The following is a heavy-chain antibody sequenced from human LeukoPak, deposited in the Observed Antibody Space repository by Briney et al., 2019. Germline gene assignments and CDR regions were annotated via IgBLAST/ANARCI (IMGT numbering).Heavy chain of an antibody. V-gene: IGHV1-69*05. J-gene: IGHJ4*02. Sequence: SVKVSCKASGGTFSSYAISRVRQAPGQGLEWMGGIIPIFGTANYAQKFQGRVTITTDESTSTAYMELSSLRSEDTAVYYCASGPQDYGDYGRELYYFDYWGQGTLVTVSS. D-gene: IGHD4-17*01. CDR3: ASGPQDYGDYGRELYYFDY. CDR2: IIPIFGTA. CDR1: GGTFSSYA.